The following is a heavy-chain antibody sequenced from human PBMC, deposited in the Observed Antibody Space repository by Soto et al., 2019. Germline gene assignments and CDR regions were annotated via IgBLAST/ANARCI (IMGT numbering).Heavy chain of an antibody. CDR1: GFTFSSYA. CDR2: ISYDGSNK. D-gene: IGHD3-22*01. V-gene: IGHV3-30-3*01. Sequence: PGGSLRLSCAASGFTFSSYAMHWVRQAPGKGLEWVAVISYDGSNKYYADSVKGRFTISRGNSKNTLYLQMNSLRAEDTAVYYCAIAATSSGYSGYSGQGTLLTVSS. J-gene: IGHJ4*02. CDR3: AIAATSSGYSGY.